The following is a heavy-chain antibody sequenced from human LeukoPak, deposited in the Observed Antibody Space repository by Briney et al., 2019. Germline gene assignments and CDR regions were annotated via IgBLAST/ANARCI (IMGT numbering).Heavy chain of an antibody. V-gene: IGHV3-23*01. CDR2: ISSPGGNT. Sequence: PGGSLRLSCTSSGFILSSFAMGWVRQPPGKGLEWVSSISSPGGNTYYADSVKGRFTISRDNSNNLVYLQMNSLRAEDTAVYYCAKTRNGYTTEYLQHWGQGTLVTVSS. J-gene: IGHJ1*01. CDR3: AKTRNGYTTEYLQH. CDR1: GFILSSFA. D-gene: IGHD5-24*01.